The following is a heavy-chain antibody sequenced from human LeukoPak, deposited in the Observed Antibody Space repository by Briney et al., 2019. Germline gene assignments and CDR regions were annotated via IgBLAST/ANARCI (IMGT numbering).Heavy chain of an antibody. CDR1: GFTFSSYG. V-gene: IGHV3-33*01. J-gene: IGHJ5*02. Sequence: GRSLRLSCAASGFTFSSYGMHWVRQAPGKGLEWVAVIWYDRSNKYYADSVKGRFTISRDNSKNTLYLQMNSLRAEDTAVYYCARASWGVVVITWGQGTLVTVSS. CDR3: ARASWGVVVIT. CDR2: IWYDRSNK. D-gene: IGHD3-22*01.